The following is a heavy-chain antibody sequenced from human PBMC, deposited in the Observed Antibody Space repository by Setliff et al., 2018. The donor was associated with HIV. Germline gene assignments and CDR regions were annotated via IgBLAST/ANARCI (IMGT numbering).Heavy chain of an antibody. Sequence: GSLRLSCAASGFTFSDYAMNWVRQGPGKGLEWVSGISGGGGSTYYAAAVKGRFTISRDNSKNTLYLQMNSLRAEDTAVYYCARRTSVGSLAWGQGTLVTVSS. CDR3: ARRTSVGSLA. V-gene: IGHV3-23*01. CDR2: ISGGGGST. CDR1: GFTFSDYA. J-gene: IGHJ5*01. D-gene: IGHD3-10*01.